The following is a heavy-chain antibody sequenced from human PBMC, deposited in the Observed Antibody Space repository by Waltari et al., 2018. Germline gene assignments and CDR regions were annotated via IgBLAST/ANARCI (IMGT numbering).Heavy chain of an antibody. Sequence: QVMLQESGPGLVKASETLSLTCTVSGDSVISGYYYWSWIRQPPGKGLEWIGYIYYSGTPDYNPSLKSRVTISVDTSKNQFSLKLSSVTAADTAVYYCAREKWGYYYDSSGNYFDRWGQGTLVTVSS. D-gene: IGHD3-22*01. J-gene: IGHJ4*02. CDR3: AREKWGYYYDSSGNYFDR. CDR1: GDSVISGYYY. V-gene: IGHV4-61*01. CDR2: IYYSGTP.